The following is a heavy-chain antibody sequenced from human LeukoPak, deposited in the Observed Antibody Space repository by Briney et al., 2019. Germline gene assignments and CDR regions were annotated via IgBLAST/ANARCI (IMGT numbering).Heavy chain of an antibody. CDR1: GGSISSYY. J-gene: IGHJ5*02. V-gene: IGHV4-59*12. D-gene: IGHD3-3*01. CDR2: IYYSGST. CDR3: ATHPDYDFWSGYSS. Sequence: PSETLSLTCTVSGGSISSYYWSWIRQPPGKGLEWIGYIYYSGSTNYNPSLKSRVTISVDTSKNQFSLKLSSVTAADTAVYYCATHPDYDFWSGYSSWGQGTLVTVSS.